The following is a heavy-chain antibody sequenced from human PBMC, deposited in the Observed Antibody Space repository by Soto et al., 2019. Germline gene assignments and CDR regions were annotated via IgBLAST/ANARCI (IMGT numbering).Heavy chain of an antibody. D-gene: IGHD2-21*02. CDR2: IDWNGNYI. Sequence: EVQLVESGGGLVRPGGSLRLSCAASGFTFSSLTLHWVRQAPGRGLEWVSYIDWNGNYIKYADSARGRFTTSRDNAKNSLYLQLNTLTPEDTAVDFCATVYCGDTSGHVGILHVWGQGTMVVVSS. CDR3: ATVYCGDTSGHVGILHV. V-gene: IGHV3-21*01. CDR1: GFTFSSLT. J-gene: IGHJ3*01.